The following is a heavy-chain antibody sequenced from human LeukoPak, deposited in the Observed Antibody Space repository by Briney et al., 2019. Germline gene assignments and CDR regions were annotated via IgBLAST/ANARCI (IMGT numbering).Heavy chain of an antibody. V-gene: IGHV3-20*04. CDR3: ARDWRSHFDY. CDR2: LNWNGGSP. J-gene: IGHJ4*02. CDR1: GFTFDDYG. Sequence: GGSLRLSCAASGFTFDDYGMSWVRQAPGKGLEWVCGLNWNGGSPNCADSVKGRFTISRDNAKNTLYLQMNSLRAEDTAVYYCARDWRSHFDYWGQGTLVTVSS.